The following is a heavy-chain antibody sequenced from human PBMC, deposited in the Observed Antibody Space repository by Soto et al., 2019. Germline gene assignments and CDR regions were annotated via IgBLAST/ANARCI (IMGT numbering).Heavy chain of an antibody. CDR3: ASHQAGPFDY. V-gene: IGHV4-39*01. D-gene: IGHD6-13*01. J-gene: IGHJ4*02. CDR1: GGSISSSSYY. CDR2: IYYSGST. Sequence: QLQLQESGPGLVKPSETLSLTCTVSGGSISSSSYYWGWIRQPPGKGLEWIGSIYYSGSTNYNPSLKSRVTISVDTSKTQFSLKLTSVTAADAAVYYCASHQAGPFDYWGQGTLVTVSS.